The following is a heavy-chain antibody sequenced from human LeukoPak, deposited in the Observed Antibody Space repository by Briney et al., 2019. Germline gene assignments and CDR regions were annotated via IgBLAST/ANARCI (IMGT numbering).Heavy chain of an antibody. CDR2: ISSSSSYI. D-gene: IGHD4-23*01. Sequence: GGSLRLSCAASGFTFSSYSMNWVRQAPGKGLEWVSSISSSSSYIYYADSVKGRFTISRDNAKNSLYLQMNSLRAEDTAVYYCARMVVTSGYYYYYYYMDVWGKGTTVTISS. J-gene: IGHJ6*03. CDR1: GFTFSSYS. V-gene: IGHV3-21*01. CDR3: ARMVVTSGYYYYYYYMDV.